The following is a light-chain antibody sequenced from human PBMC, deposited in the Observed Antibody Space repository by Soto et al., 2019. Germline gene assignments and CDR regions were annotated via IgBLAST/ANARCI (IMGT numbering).Light chain of an antibody. V-gene: IGKV1-5*03. CDR3: QPYNSFSWT. Sequence: DIQMTQSPYTLSAHVGDIVNISCRASQSVNSWLAWYQQKPGKAPKLLIYKASTLESGVPSRFGGSGSGTEFTLTITSLQPEDFATYYCQPYNSFSWTFGQGTKVEIK. J-gene: IGKJ1*01. CDR2: KAS. CDR1: QSVNSW.